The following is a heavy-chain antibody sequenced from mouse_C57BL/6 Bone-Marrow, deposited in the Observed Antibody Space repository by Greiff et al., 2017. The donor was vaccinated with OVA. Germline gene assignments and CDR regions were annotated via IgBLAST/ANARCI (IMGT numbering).Heavy chain of an antibody. J-gene: IGHJ3*01. V-gene: IGHV1-5*01. D-gene: IGHD1-1*01. CDR3: TGRSYGFAC. CDR2: IYPGNSDT. Sequence: VQLQQSGTVLARPGASVKMSCKTSGYTFTSYWMHWVKQRPGQGLEWIGAIYPGNSDTSYNQKFKGKAKLTADTSSSTAYMELSSLTNEDSAVYYCTGRSYGFACWGQGTLVTVSA. CDR1: GYTFTSYW.